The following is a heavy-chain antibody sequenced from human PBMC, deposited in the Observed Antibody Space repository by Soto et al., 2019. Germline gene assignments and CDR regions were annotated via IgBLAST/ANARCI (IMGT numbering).Heavy chain of an antibody. CDR1: GFTFSSYS. J-gene: IGHJ6*02. CDR2: ISSSSSYI. CDR3: ARGGPGSYYYEYGMDV. D-gene: IGHD2-15*01. Sequence: PGGSLRLSCAASGFTFSSYSMNWVRQAPGKGLEWVSSISSSSSYIYYADSVKGRFTISRDNAKNSLYLQMNSLRAEDTAVYYCARGGPGSYYYEYGMDVWGQGTTVTVSS. V-gene: IGHV3-21*01.